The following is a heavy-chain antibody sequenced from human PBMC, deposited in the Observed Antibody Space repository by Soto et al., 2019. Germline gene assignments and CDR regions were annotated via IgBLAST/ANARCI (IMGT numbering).Heavy chain of an antibody. D-gene: IGHD6-6*01. CDR2: IYYSGST. CDR3: ARHGGYSSSPLDY. V-gene: IGHV4-39*01. J-gene: IGHJ4*02. Sequence: PETLSLPCTVSGGSISSSRYYWGWIRQPPGKGLEWIGSIYYSGSTYYNPSIKSRVTISVDTSKNQLSLRLSSVTAADTAVYYSARHGGYSSSPLDYWGQGTRVTVSS. CDR1: GGSISSSRYY.